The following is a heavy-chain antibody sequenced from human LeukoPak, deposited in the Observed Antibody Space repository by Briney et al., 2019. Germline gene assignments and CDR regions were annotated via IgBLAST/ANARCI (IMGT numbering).Heavy chain of an antibody. J-gene: IGHJ3*02. CDR2: IYTSGST. CDR3: ASLDYYGSGSYLGAFDI. CDR1: GGSISSGSYY. Sequence: SETLSLTCTVSGGSISSGSYYWSWIRQPAGKGLEWIGRIYTSGSTNYNPSLKSRVTISVDTSKNQFSLKLSSVTAADTAVYYCASLDYYGSGSYLGAFDIWGQGTMVTVSS. D-gene: IGHD3-10*01. V-gene: IGHV4-61*02.